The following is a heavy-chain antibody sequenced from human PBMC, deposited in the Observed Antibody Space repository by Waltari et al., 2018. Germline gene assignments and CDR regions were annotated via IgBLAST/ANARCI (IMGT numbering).Heavy chain of an antibody. D-gene: IGHD3-22*01. CDR3: ARDDGATYYYDSSGYWNDY. CDR2: ISPIFGTA. J-gene: IGHJ4*02. CDR1: GGTFSSYA. Sequence: QVQLVQSGAEVKKPGSSVKVSCKASGGTFSSYAISWVRQAPGQGLEWMGRISPIFGTANDAQKFQGRVTITADKSTSTAYMELSSLRSEDTAVYYCARDDGATYYYDSSGYWNDYWGQGTLVTVSS. V-gene: IGHV1-69*08.